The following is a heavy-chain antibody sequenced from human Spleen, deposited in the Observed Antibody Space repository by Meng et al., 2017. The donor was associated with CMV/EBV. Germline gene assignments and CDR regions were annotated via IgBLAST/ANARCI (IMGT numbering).Heavy chain of an antibody. CDR2: IYYSGST. CDR3: ATYYYDSSGYYCFDY. Sequence: HLHEPGPGLVEPQQTPSPTWTFSDGSISSGDYYWSWIRQPPGKGLEWIGYIYYSGSTYYNPSLKSRVTISVDTSKNQFSLKLSSVTAADTAVYYCATYYYDSSGYYCFDYWGQGTLVTVSS. D-gene: IGHD3-22*01. V-gene: IGHV4-30-4*08. CDR1: DGSISSGDYY. J-gene: IGHJ4*02.